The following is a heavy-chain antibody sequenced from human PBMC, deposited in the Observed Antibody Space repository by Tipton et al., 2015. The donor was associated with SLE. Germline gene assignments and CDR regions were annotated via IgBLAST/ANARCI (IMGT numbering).Heavy chain of an antibody. CDR2: ISAYNGNT. D-gene: IGHD5-12*01. Sequence: VQSGAEVKKPGASVKVSCKASGYTFTSYGIIWVRQAPGQGLEWMGWISAYNGNTNYAQKLQGRVTMTTDPSTSTAYMELRSLRSDDTAVYYCARGSGYDWPGGYYYYGMDVWGQGTTVTVSS. CDR3: ARGSGYDWPGGYYYYGMDV. V-gene: IGHV1-18*01. CDR1: GYTFTSYG. J-gene: IGHJ6*02.